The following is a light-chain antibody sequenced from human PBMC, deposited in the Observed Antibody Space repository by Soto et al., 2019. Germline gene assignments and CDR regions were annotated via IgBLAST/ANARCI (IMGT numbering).Light chain of an antibody. J-gene: IGKJ4*01. Sequence: RYSLGISSYLAWYQQKPGKAPKVLIYDASTLQSGVPSRFSGGGSWTDFTLTISSMQPEDFATYYCQKINRYPRTFGRGTKA. CDR2: DAS. CDR3: QKINRYPRT. CDR1: LGISSY. V-gene: IGKV1-9*01.